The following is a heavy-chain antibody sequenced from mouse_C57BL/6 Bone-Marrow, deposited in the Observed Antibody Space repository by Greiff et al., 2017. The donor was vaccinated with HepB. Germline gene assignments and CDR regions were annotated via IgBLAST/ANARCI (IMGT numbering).Heavy chain of an antibody. CDR3: TRAYGSTWDGYYFDY. J-gene: IGHJ2*01. Sequence: EVKVVESGEGLVKPGGSLKLSCAASGFTFSSYAMSWVRQTPEKRLEWVAYISSGGDYIYYADTVKGRFTISRDNARNTLYLQMSSLKSEDTAMYYCTRAYGSTWDGYYFDYWGQGTTLTVSS. V-gene: IGHV5-9-1*02. D-gene: IGHD1-1*01. CDR1: GFTFSSYA. CDR2: ISSGGDYI.